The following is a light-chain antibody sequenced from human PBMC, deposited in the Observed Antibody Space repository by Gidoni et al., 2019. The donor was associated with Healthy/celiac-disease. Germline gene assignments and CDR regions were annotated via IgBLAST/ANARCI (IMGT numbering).Light chain of an antibody. CDR2: GAS. V-gene: IGKV3-20*01. J-gene: IGKJ1*01. CDR1: RSVSSSY. CDR3: QQYGSSPPMA. Sequence: EIVLTQSPGTLSLSPGESATLSCRASRSVSSSYLVWYQQKPGQAPRLLIYGASSRATGIPGRFSGSGSGTDFTLTISRLEPEDFAVYYCQQYGSSPPMAFGQGTKVEIK.